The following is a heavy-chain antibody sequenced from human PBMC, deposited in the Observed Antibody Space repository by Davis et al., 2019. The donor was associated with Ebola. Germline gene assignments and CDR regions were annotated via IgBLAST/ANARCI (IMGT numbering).Heavy chain of an antibody. CDR2: INTHSGDT. V-gene: IGHV1-2*02. CDR1: GYTFTGYY. J-gene: IGHJ4*02. CDR3: ARGPDYGDYIQYYFHF. Sequence: ASVKVSCKASGYTFTGYYIHWVRQAPGQGLEWVGWINTHSGDTRYAQKFQGRVTLTRDTSIITAYMEMTRLRSDDTAVYYCARGPDYGDYIQYYFHFWGQGTLVTVSS. D-gene: IGHD4-17*01.